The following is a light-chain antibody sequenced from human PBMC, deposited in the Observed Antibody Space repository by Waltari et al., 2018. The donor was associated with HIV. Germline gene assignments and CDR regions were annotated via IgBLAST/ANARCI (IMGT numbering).Light chain of an antibody. CDR3: CAYAGSTTYVI. V-gene: IGLV2-23*02. CDR2: EVS. CDR1: SRDVGGYNL. Sequence: QSALTQPASVSGSPGQSITIPCTGTSRDVGGYNLVSWYQQHPGKAPKLMIYEVSKRPSGVSNRFSGSKSGNTASLTISWLQAEDEADYYCCAYAGSTTYVIFGGGTKLTVL. J-gene: IGLJ2*01.